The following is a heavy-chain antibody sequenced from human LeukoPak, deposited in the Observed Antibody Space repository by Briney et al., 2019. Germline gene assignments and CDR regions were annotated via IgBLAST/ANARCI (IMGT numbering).Heavy chain of an antibody. CDR1: GYSFTSNW. V-gene: IGHV5-51*01. Sequence: GEFLKISCKGSGYSFTSNWIGWVRQMPGKGLEWMGIIYPGDSDTRYSPSFEGQVTISADKSISTAYLQWSSLKASDTAMYYCARRYCSSSSCYAYFDYWGQGTLVTVSS. CDR2: IYPGDSDT. CDR3: ARRYCSSSSCYAYFDY. D-gene: IGHD2-2*01. J-gene: IGHJ4*02.